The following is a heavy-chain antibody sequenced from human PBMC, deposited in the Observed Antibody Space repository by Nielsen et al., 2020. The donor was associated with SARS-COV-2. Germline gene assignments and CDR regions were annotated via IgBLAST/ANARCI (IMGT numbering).Heavy chain of an antibody. CDR1: AYTFPDYY. Sequence: ASVQVSCQASAYTFPDYYIHWVRQAAGQGLEGMVRINPYSGGTNYSQKFQGTVIMTRDASISTVYMELTSDDTAVYYCARARATIFGLVMSYGMDVWGQGTTVAVSS. D-gene: IGHD3/OR15-3a*01. J-gene: IGHJ6*02. V-gene: IGHV1-2*06. CDR2: INPYSGGT. CDR3: ARARATIFGLVMSYGMDV.